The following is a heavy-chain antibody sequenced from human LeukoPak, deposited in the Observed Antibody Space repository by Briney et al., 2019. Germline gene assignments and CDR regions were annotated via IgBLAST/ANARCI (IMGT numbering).Heavy chain of an antibody. Sequence: PGGSLRLSCAASGFTFSSYAMSWVRQAPGKGLEWVSGLSGIGDSTYYADSVKGRFTISRDNSKNTLYLQMNSLRAEDTAVYYCAKVRLGEYFYYYYGMDVWGQGTTVTVSS. CDR2: LSGIGDST. CDR3: AKVRLGEYFYYYYGMDV. V-gene: IGHV3-23*01. D-gene: IGHD3-10*01. J-gene: IGHJ6*02. CDR1: GFTFSSYA.